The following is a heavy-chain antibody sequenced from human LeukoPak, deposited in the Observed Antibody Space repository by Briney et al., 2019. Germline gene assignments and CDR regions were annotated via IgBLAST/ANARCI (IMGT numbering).Heavy chain of an antibody. J-gene: IGHJ4*02. CDR1: GGSISSYY. D-gene: IGHD3-22*01. CDR2: IYYSGST. Sequence: PSETLSLTCTVSGGSISSYYWSWIRQPPGKGLEWIGYIYYSGSTNYNPSLKSRVTISVDTSKNQFSLKLSSVTAADTAVYYCARSPRSYYYDSSGYLRIFFDYWGQGTLVTVSS. CDR3: ARSPRSYYYDSSGYLRIFFDY. V-gene: IGHV4-59*08.